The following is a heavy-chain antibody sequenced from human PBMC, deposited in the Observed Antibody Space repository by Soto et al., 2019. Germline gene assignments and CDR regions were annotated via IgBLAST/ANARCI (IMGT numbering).Heavy chain of an antibody. CDR1: GGTLNNYA. CDR2: ILPVSAPP. CDR3: ATDSNYDVSNSF. J-gene: IGHJ4*02. D-gene: IGHD3-3*01. Sequence: GASVKVSCKASGGTLNNYAINWVRQAPGQGLEWMGGILPVSAPPDYAQKFQGRVSITADHSTSTVYMELSRLKSDATAVYFCATDSNYDVSNSFWGQGTLVTVSS. V-gene: IGHV1-69*13.